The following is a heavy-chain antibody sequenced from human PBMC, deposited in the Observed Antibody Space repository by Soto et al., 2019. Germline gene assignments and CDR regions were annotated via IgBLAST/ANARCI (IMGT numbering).Heavy chain of an antibody. V-gene: IGHV3-11*05. CDR1: GLTFSDYY. D-gene: IGHD2-2*01. CDR2: ITHRGDYT. J-gene: IGHJ6*02. CDR3: AREVDGIDV. Sequence: QVQLVESGGGLVKPGGSLRLSCAASGLTFSDYYMSWIRQAPGKGLEWVSYITHRGDYTKYALSVQGRFTISRDNAKNSRYLKMNSMGSEEPAVYYCAREVDGIDVWVQGTTVIVSS.